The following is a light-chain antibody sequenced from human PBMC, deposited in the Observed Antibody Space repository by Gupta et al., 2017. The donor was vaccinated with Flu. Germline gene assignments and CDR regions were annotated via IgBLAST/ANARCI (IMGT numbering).Light chain of an antibody. J-gene: IGKJ4*01. CDR2: DAS. V-gene: IGKV1-33*01. Sequence: DIQMTQSPSSLSASVGDRVTITCQASQDISNYFNWYQQKPGKAPKLLIYDASNLETGVPSRFSGSGSGTDFTFTISSLQPEDIATYYCQQYDNRPPLTFGGGTKVEIK. CDR3: QQYDNRPPLT. CDR1: QDISNY.